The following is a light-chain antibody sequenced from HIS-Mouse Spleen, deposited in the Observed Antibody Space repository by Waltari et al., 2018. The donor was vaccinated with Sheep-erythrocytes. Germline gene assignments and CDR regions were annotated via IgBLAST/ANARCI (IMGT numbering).Light chain of an antibody. J-gene: IGLJ3*02. Sequence: QSALTQPASVSGSPGQSITISCTGTSSDVGSYNLVSWYQQHHGKAPKLMIYEGSKRPSGVSNRVPGSKSGNTASLTISGLQAEDEADYYCCSYAGSSTPWVFGGWTKLTVL. CDR1: SSDVGSYNL. V-gene: IGLV2-23*01. CDR3: CSYAGSSTPWV. CDR2: EGS.